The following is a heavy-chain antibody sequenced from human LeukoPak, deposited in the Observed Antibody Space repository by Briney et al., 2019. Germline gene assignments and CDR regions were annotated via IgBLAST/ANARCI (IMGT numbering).Heavy chain of an antibody. Sequence: ASVKVSCKASGYTFAGYYMHWVRQAPGQGLEWMGWINPNSGGTNYAQKFQGRVTMTRDTSISTAYMELSRLRSDDTAVYYCARAHSSGYSSSWYWFDPWGQGTLVTVSS. D-gene: IGHD6-13*01. CDR2: INPNSGGT. J-gene: IGHJ5*02. CDR3: ARAHSSGYSSSWYWFDP. V-gene: IGHV1-2*02. CDR1: GYTFAGYY.